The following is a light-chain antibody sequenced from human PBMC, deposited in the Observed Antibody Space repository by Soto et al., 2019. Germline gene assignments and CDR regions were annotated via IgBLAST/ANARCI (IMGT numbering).Light chain of an antibody. Sequence: EIVLTQSPATLSLSPGERATLSCRASQSVSSYLAWYQQKPGQAPRLLIYDASNRATVIPARFSGSGSGTDFTLTISSLEPEDFAVYYCQQRGNWPFTFGPGTKVNIK. V-gene: IGKV3-11*01. CDR2: DAS. CDR1: QSVSSY. J-gene: IGKJ3*01. CDR3: QQRGNWPFT.